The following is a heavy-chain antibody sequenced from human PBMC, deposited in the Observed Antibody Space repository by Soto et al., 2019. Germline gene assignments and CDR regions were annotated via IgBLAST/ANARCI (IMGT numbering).Heavy chain of an antibody. V-gene: IGHV4-31*03. CDR3: GRAPVYRVVGGQGFDT. D-gene: IGHD2-21*01. CDR2: IYYTGST. Sequence: QVQLQESGPGLVKPSQTLSLICTVSGGSISSGSYSLSWISQHPGKGLEWIGYIYYTGSTHYNQSLKRRVTISVDTSKIPISLKLSSVTAADTAVYYCGRAPVYRVVGGQGFDTCGQGTLVTVSA. CDR1: GGSISSGSYS. J-gene: IGHJ5*02.